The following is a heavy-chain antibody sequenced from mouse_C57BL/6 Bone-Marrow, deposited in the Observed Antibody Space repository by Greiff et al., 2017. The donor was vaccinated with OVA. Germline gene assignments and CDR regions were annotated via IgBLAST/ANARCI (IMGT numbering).Heavy chain of an antibody. D-gene: IGHD1-1*01. V-gene: IGHV6-6*01. CDR2: IRNKANNHAT. CDR3: TRRPHYYGSSYRYFDV. J-gene: IGHJ1*03. CDR1: GFTFSDAW. Sequence: EVMLVESGGGLVQPGGSLKLSCAASGFTFSDAWMDWVRQSPEKGLEWVAEIRNKANNHATYYAESVKGRFTISRDDSKSSVYLQMNSLRAEDTGIYYCTRRPHYYGSSYRYFDVWGTGTTVTVSS.